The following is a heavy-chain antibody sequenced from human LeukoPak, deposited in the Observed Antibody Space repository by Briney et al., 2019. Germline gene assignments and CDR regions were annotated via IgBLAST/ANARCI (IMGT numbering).Heavy chain of an antibody. CDR2: TRPDGMGG. V-gene: IGHV3-30*02. Sequence: GGSLRLSCAASGFTFSSSGMHWVRQAPGKGLEWVGYTRPDGMGGYYGDSVRGRFTNSRDNSKNAVYLQMNSLRTEDTAVYYCAKERTLSDFWGQGILVTVSS. J-gene: IGHJ4*02. CDR3: AKERTLSDF. CDR1: GFTFSSSG.